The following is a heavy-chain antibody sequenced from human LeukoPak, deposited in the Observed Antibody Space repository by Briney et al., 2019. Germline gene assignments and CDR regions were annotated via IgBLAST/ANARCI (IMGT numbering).Heavy chain of an antibody. J-gene: IGHJ4*02. D-gene: IGHD3-22*01. CDR2: ICIYNGNT. CDR1: GYTFTSYG. CDR3: ARIYDSSGYWDY. V-gene: IGHV1-18*01. Sequence: SVKVSCKASGYTFTSYGISWVRQPPGQGLERMGWICIYNGNTNYAQKLESRVIMTTDTYTSTAYMELRSLRSDDTAVYYCARIYDSSGYWDYWGQGTLVTVSS.